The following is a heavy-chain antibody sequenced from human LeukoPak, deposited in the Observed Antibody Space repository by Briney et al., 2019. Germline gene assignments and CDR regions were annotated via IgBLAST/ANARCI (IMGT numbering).Heavy chain of an antibody. CDR1: GFTFSSYS. CDR3: AREGSGFGVVISSFDY. D-gene: IGHD3-3*01. Sequence: GGSLRLSCAASGFTFSSYSMNWVRQAPGKGLEWVSSISSSSSYIYYADSVKGRFTISRDNAKNSLYLQMNSLRAEDTAVYYCAREGSGFGVVISSFDYWGQGTLVTVSS. V-gene: IGHV3-21*01. J-gene: IGHJ4*02. CDR2: ISSSSSYI.